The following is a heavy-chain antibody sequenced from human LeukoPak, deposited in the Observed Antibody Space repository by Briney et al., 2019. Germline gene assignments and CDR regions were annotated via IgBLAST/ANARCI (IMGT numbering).Heavy chain of an antibody. CDR2: INHSGST. J-gene: IGHJ4*02. CDR3: ARSLGRVPGYSSGDY. V-gene: IGHV4-34*01. D-gene: IGHD6-19*01. CDR1: GGSFSGYY. Sequence: SETLSLTCAVYGGSFSGYYWSWIRQPPGKGLEWIGEINHSGSTNYNPSLKSRVTISVDTPKNQFSLKLSSVTAADTAVYYCARSLGRVPGYSSGDYWGQGTLVTVSS.